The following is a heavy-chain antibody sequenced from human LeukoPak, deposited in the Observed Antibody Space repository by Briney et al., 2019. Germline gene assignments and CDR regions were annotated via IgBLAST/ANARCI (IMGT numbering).Heavy chain of an antibody. Sequence: GGSLRLSCAASGFTFSSYGMHWVRQAPGKGLEWVAVIWYDGSNKYYADSVKGRFTISRDNSKNTLYLQMNSLRAEDTAVYYCAKRFRGTSGLYYFDSWGQGTLVTVSS. V-gene: IGHV3-33*06. CDR2: IWYDGSNK. CDR3: AKRFRGTSGLYYFDS. J-gene: IGHJ4*02. CDR1: GFTFSSYG. D-gene: IGHD2/OR15-2a*01.